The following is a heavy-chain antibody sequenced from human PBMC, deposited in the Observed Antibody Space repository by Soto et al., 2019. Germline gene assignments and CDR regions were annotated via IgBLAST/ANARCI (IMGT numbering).Heavy chain of an antibody. D-gene: IGHD3-22*01. CDR3: ARGYYYDSSGYYTRGSYYYGMDV. CDR2: INPNSGGT. J-gene: IGHJ6*02. Sequence: ASVKVSCKASGYTFTGYYMHWVRQAPGQGLEWMGWINPNSGGTNYAQKFQGRVTMTRDTSISTAYMELSRLRSDDTAVYYCARGYYYDSSGYYTRGSYYYGMDVWGQGTTVTVS. CDR1: GYTFTGYY. V-gene: IGHV1-2*02.